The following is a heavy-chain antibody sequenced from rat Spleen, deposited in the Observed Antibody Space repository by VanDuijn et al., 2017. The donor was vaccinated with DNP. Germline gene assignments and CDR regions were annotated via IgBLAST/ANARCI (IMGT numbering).Heavy chain of an antibody. CDR2: ISPSGGST. J-gene: IGHJ2*01. CDR3: IRWNSGHFDY. D-gene: IGHD4-3*01. Sequence: EVQLVESGGGLVQPGRSLKLSCAASRFTFSNYDMAWVRQAPTKGLEWVASISPSGGSTYYRDSVKGRFAVSRDNAKNSLHLQMNSLRSEDMATYYCIRWNSGHFDYWGQGVMVTVSS. V-gene: IGHV5S13*01. CDR1: RFTFSNYD.